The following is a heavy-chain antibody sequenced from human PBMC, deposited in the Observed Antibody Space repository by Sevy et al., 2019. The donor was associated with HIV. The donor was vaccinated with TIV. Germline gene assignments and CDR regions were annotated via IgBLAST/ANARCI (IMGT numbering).Heavy chain of an antibody. V-gene: IGHV4-34*01. D-gene: IGHD3-10*01. CDR1: GGSFSGYY. Sequence: SETLSLTCAVYGGSFSGYYWSWICQPPGKGLEWIGEINHSGSTNYNPSLKSRVTISVDTSKNQFSLKLSSVTAADTAVYYCARGLGSGSYDYYYGMDVWGQGTTVTVSS. CDR2: INHSGST. J-gene: IGHJ6*02. CDR3: ARGLGSGSYDYYYGMDV.